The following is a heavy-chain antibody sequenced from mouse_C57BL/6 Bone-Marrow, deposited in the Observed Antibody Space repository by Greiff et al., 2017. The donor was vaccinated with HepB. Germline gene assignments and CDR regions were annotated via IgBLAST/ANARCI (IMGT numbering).Heavy chain of an antibody. J-gene: IGHJ1*03. Sequence: EVQLQQSGTVLARPGASVKMSCKTSGYTFTSYWMHWVKQRPGQGLEWIGAIYPGNSDTSYNQKFKGKAKLTAVTSASTAYMELSSLTNEDSAVYYCTNMITTGSHWYFDVWGTGTTVTVSS. D-gene: IGHD2-4*01. CDR2: IYPGNSDT. V-gene: IGHV1-5*01. CDR3: TNMITTGSHWYFDV. CDR1: GYTFTSYW.